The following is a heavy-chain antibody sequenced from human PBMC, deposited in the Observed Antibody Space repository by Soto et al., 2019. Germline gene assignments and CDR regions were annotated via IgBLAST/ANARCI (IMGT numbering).Heavy chain of an antibody. D-gene: IGHD3-10*01. CDR3: ARHAFINNWFAGGFDA. J-gene: IGHJ5*02. V-gene: IGHV4-39*01. CDR2: VYYSGTT. CDR1: GGSVSRLNYY. Sequence: QLQLQESGPGLVKPSETLSLTCTVSGGSVSRLNYYWAWIRQSPGKGLEWIATVYYSGTTYYNPSLDSRVTISVDKSKNHFSLKLNSVTAADTAVYYCARHAFINNWFAGGFDAWGQGTLITVSS.